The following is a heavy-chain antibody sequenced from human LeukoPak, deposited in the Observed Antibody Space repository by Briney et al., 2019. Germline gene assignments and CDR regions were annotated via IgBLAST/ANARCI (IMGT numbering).Heavy chain of an antibody. D-gene: IGHD3-3*01. CDR1: GFTFDIYA. CDR3: AKRDDFWSGSFDY. Sequence: GGSLRLSCAASGFTFDIYAVSWVRQAPGKGLEWVSSISGSGASTLYADSVKGRVAISRDSSKNTLYLQINSLRAEDTAVYYCAKRDDFWSGSFDYWGQGTLVTVSS. J-gene: IGHJ4*02. V-gene: IGHV3-23*01. CDR2: ISGSGAST.